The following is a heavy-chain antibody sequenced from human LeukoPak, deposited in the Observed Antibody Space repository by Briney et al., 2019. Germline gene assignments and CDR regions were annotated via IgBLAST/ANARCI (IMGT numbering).Heavy chain of an antibody. Sequence: GASVKVSCKASGYTFTSYYMHWVRQATGQGLEWMGWMNPNSGNTGYAQKFQGRVTMTRNTSISTAYMELSSLRSDDTAVYYCARQYGTDSFDYWGQGTLVTVSS. CDR3: ARQYGTDSFDY. D-gene: IGHD3/OR15-3a*01. V-gene: IGHV1-8*02. J-gene: IGHJ4*02. CDR2: MNPNSGNT. CDR1: GYTFTSYY.